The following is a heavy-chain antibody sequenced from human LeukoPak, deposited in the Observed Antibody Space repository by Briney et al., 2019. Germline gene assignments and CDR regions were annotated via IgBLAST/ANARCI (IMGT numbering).Heavy chain of an antibody. V-gene: IGHV1-18*01. J-gene: IGHJ6*03. Sequence: ASVKVSCKASGYTFTSYGISWVRQAPGQGLEWMGWISAYNGNTNYAQKPQGRVTMTTDTSTSTAYMELRSLRSDDTAVYYCARDLNSGYCSSTSCYPWGYYYYYYMDVWGKGTTVTVSS. D-gene: IGHD2-2*01. CDR1: GYTFTSYG. CDR2: ISAYNGNT. CDR3: ARDLNSGYCSSTSCYPWGYYYYYYMDV.